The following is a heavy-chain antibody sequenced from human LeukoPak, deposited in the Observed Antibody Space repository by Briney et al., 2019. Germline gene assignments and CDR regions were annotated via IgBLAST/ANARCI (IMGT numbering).Heavy chain of an antibody. D-gene: IGHD5-24*01. CDR2: IKQDGSKK. V-gene: IGHV3-7*04. CDR3: TRVGYIDEGIDY. J-gene: IGHJ4*02. Sequence: GGSLRLSCAASGFTFSSCGMHWVRQAPGKGLEWVANIKQDGSKKSYVDSVKGRFTISRDNAKNSLYLQMNSLRAEDTAIYYCTRVGYIDEGIDYWGQGTLVTVSS. CDR1: GFTFSSCG.